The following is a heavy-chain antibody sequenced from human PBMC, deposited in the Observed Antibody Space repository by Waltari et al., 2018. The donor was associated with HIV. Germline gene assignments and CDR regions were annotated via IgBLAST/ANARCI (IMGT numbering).Heavy chain of an antibody. V-gene: IGHV4-61*02. CDR1: GGSISSGSYY. J-gene: IGHJ4*02. Sequence: QVQLQESGPGLVKPSQTLSLTCTASGGSISSGSYYWSWIRQPAGKGLEWLGRIYTSVKTNYQPSLKSRVTISVDTAKNLFSLKRSSVTAADTAVYYCARDTHIKDDSSGYSLGYWGQGTLVTVSS. CDR2: IYTSVKT. D-gene: IGHD3-22*01. CDR3: ARDTHIKDDSSGYSLGY.